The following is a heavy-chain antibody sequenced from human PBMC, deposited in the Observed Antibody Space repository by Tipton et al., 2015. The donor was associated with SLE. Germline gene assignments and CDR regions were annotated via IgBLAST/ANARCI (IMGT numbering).Heavy chain of an antibody. Sequence: TLSLTCAVPGESFNGYFWTWIRQPPGKGLEWIAEIIHSGVTNYNPSLRSRVTISVDMSKNQVSLKLSSVTAADTAVYYCARVAPTEVFDYWGQGTLVTVSS. V-gene: IGHV4-34*12. CDR1: GESFNGYF. CDR2: IIHSGVT. D-gene: IGHD1-1*01. J-gene: IGHJ4*02. CDR3: ARVAPTEVFDY.